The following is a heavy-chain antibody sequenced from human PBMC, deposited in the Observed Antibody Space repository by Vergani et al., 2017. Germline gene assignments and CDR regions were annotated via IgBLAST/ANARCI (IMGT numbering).Heavy chain of an antibody. CDR3: ARSQGDYWYFDL. D-gene: IGHD2-21*01. J-gene: IGHJ2*01. Sequence: QVQLQQWGAGVVKPPGTLSLTCAVSGDSISSNNCWTWVRQPPGKGLEWIGEICHTEDTKYSPSLKSRVTVSVDESRNLFSLRLNSVTAADTAVYYCARSQGDYWYFDLWGPGSLVTVSS. V-gene: IGHV4-4*03. CDR1: GDSISSNNC. CDR2: ICHTEDT.